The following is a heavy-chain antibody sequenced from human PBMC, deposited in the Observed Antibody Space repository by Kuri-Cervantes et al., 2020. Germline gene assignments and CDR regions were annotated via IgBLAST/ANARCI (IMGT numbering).Heavy chain of an antibody. V-gene: IGHV4-34*01. CDR1: GGSFSGYY. J-gene: IGHJ5*02. CDR2: INHSGST. D-gene: IGHD6-13*01. Sequence: SETLSLTCAVYGGSFSGYYWSWVRQPPGKGLEWIGEINHSGSTNYNPSLKSRLTISVDTSKNQFSLRLSSVTAADTAVHYCARNLRIAAAGTGWFDPWGQGTLVTVSS. CDR3: ARNLRIAAAGTGWFDP.